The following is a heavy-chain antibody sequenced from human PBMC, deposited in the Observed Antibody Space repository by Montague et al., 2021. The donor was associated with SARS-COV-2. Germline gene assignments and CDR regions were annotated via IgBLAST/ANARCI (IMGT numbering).Heavy chain of an antibody. CDR1: GFTLSAYW. D-gene: IGHD6-13*01. Sequence: SLRLSCAASGFTLSAYWMHWVRQAPGQGLEWAARIRADGTTTNYADSVKGRFTISRDNAQDTVYLHMTTLTAEDTAVYYCVRAFSNSFKWFDPWGQGTLVTVSS. J-gene: IGHJ5*02. CDR2: IRADGTTT. V-gene: IGHV3-74*01. CDR3: VRAFSNSFKWFDP.